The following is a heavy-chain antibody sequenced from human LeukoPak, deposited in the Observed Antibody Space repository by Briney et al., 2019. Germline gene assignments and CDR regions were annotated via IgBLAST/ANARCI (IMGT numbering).Heavy chain of an antibody. D-gene: IGHD5-18*01. CDR1: GFTFSSYA. CDR2: ISSSGSTI. V-gene: IGHV3-21*04. Sequence: GGSLRLSCAASGFTFSSYAMSWVRQAPGKGLEWVSAISSSGSTIYYADSVKGRFTISRDNAKNSLYLQMNSLRAEDTAVYYCARVDTAMVLEYWGQGTLVTVSS. J-gene: IGHJ4*02. CDR3: ARVDTAMVLEY.